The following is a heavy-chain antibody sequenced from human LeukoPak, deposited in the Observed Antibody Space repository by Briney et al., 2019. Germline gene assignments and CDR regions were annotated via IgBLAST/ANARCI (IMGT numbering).Heavy chain of an antibody. D-gene: IGHD3-10*01. CDR3: AREGRGVIFDY. V-gene: IGHV1-69*06. Sequence: SVKVSCKASGDTFIIYSISWVPHAPGQGLEWMGGIIPIFGTANYAQKFQGRVTITADTSTSTAYMELSSLRSEHTAVYYCAREGRGVIFDYWGQGTLVTVSS. J-gene: IGHJ4*02. CDR1: GDTFIIYS. CDR2: IIPIFGTA.